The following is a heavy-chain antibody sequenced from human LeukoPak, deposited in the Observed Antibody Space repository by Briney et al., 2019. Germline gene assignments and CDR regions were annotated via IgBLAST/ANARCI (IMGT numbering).Heavy chain of an antibody. CDR3: ARGPSKAGSGSYYNDLYYFDY. V-gene: IGHV1-18*01. D-gene: IGHD3-10*01. CDR1: GYTFTSYG. J-gene: IGHJ4*02. CDR2: ISAYNGNT. Sequence: ASVKVSCKASGYTFTSYGISWVRQAPGQGLEWMGWISAYNGNTNYAQKLQGRVTMTTDTSTSTAYMELRSLRSDDTAVYYCARGPSKAGSGSYYNDLYYFDYWGQGTLVTVSS.